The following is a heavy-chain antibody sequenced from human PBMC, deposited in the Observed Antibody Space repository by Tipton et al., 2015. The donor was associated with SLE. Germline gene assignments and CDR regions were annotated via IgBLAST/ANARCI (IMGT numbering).Heavy chain of an antibody. V-gene: IGHV3-53*01. J-gene: IGHJ4*02. CDR1: GFTVSSNY. CDR3: ASSSGSHSLVY. CDR2: IYSGGST. Sequence: SLRLSCAASGFTVSSNYMSWVRQAPGKGLEWVSVIYSGGSTYYADSVKGRFTISRDNSKNTLYLQMNSLRTEDTAVYYCASSSGSHSLVYWGRGTLVTVSS. D-gene: IGHD1-26*01.